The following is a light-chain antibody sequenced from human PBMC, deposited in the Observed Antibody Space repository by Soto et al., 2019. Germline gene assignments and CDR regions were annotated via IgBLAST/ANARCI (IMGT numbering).Light chain of an antibody. CDR3: SSYTSSTTLV. V-gene: IGLV2-14*01. CDR2: DVS. CDR1: RSDVGGYNY. Sequence: QSVLTQPASVSGAPGQSITISCTGTRSDVGGYNYVSWYQQHPGKVPKLMIYDVSNRPSGVSYRFSGSKSGNTASLTISGLQAEDEADYYRSSYTSSTTLVFGGGTQLTVL. J-gene: IGLJ3*02.